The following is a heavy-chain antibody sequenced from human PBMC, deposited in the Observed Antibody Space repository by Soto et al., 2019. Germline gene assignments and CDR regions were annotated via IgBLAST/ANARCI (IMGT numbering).Heavy chain of an antibody. V-gene: IGHV1-2*02. D-gene: IGHD6-19*01. CDR2: INPNTGGT. J-gene: IGHJ6*02. Sequence: GASVKVSCKASGYTFTGYYMHWVRQAPGQGLEWMGWINPNTGGTKYAQKFQGRVTMTRDTSISTAYMELSRLRSDDTAMYYCARDDSSFWSFSYYYSMDVWGQGTTVTVSS. CDR1: GYTFTGYY. CDR3: ARDDSSFWSFSYYYSMDV.